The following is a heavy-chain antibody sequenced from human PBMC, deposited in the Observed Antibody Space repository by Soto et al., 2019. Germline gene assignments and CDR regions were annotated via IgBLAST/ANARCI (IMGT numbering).Heavy chain of an antibody. J-gene: IGHJ5*02. CDR2: INHSGST. CDR1: GGSFSGYY. V-gene: IGHV4-34*01. D-gene: IGHD3-3*01. CDR3: ARRITIFGVVIGWFDP. Sequence: SETLSLTCAVYGGSFSGYYWSWIRQPPGKGLEWIGEINHSGSTNYNPSLKSRVTISVDTSKNQFSLKLSSVTAADTAVYYRARRITIFGVVIGWFDPWGQGTLVTVSS.